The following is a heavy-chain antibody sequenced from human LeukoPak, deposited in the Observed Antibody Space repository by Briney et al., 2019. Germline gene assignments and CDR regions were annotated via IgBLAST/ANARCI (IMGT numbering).Heavy chain of an antibody. CDR3: ARDGGSSSWYGEPTYNWFDP. V-gene: IGHV1-3*03. CDR2: INAGNGNT. D-gene: IGHD6-13*01. CDR1: GYTFTSYA. J-gene: IGHJ5*02. Sequence: ASVKVSCMASGYTFTSYAMHWVRQAPGQRLEWMGWINAGNGNTKYSQEFQGRVTITRDTSASTAYMELSSLRSEDMAVYYCARDGGSSSWYGEPTYNWFDPWGQGTLVTVSS.